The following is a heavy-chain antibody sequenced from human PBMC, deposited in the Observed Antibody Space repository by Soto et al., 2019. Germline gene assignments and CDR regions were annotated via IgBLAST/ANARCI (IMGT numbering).Heavy chain of an antibody. J-gene: IGHJ6*02. CDR2: ISSHGGII. CDR3: SKNRWFGELNYDYYYGMDV. D-gene: IGHD3-10*01. CDR1: GVKVGSYA. Sequence: GEALKISCAASGVKVGSYAMYWVRQAPRKGLEYVSAISSHGGIIYYENSVKGRFTISRDNSKNKLYLKMGSLRAEDTAVYYCSKNRWFGELNYDYYYGMDVWGQGTTVTVSS. V-gene: IGHV3-64*01.